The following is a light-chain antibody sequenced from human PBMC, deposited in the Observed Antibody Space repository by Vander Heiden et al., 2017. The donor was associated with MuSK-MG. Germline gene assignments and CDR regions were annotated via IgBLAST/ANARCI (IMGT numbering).Light chain of an antibody. Sequence: EIVLTQSPGTLSLFLGERATLSCRASQSVSSSYLAWYQQKPGQAPRLLMYDTSRRATGIPDRFSGRGSGTDFTLTISRLEPEDFAVYYCQHYGSSRTFGQGTKVEIK. CDR3: QHYGSSRT. CDR1: QSVSSSY. V-gene: IGKV3-20*01. CDR2: DTS. J-gene: IGKJ1*01.